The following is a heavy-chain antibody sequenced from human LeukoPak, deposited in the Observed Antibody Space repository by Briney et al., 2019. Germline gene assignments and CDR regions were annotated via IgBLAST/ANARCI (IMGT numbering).Heavy chain of an antibody. V-gene: IGHV4-4*07. CDR3: ARDSGEYVYGY. J-gene: IGHJ4*02. CDR1: GGSISSYY. D-gene: IGHD3-16*01. CDR2: IYTSGST. Sequence: SETLSLICTVSGGSISSYYWSWIRQPAGKGLEWIWLIYTSGSTNYNPSLKSRVTMSVDTSKNQFSLKRSSVTAAETAVYYCARDSGEYVYGYWGQGTLVTVSS.